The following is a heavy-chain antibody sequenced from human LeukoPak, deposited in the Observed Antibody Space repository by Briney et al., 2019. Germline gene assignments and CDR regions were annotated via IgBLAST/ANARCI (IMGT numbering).Heavy chain of an antibody. J-gene: IGHJ4*02. V-gene: IGHV4-4*08. CDR3: SRGYGQLDY. CDR1: GGSISSHY. Sequence: SETLSLTCTVSGGSISSHYWTWIRQPPGKGLEWIGNIYISGTSNYNPSLKCRVTMSVDKSKNHFFLKLSSVTAADTAVYYCSRGYGQLDYWGQGTLVTVSS. CDR2: IYISGTS. D-gene: IGHD6-13*01.